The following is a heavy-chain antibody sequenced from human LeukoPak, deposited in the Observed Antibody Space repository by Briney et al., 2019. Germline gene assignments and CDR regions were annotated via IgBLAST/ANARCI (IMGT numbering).Heavy chain of an antibody. V-gene: IGHV3-21*01. J-gene: IGHJ6*04. Sequence: GGSLRLSCAASGFTFSSYSMNWVRQAPGKGLEWVSCISSSSRHIYYADSVKGRFTISRDNAKNSVFLDMDSLRAEDTAVYYCAPPGADPGLPLDVWGNGTTVTVSS. CDR2: ISSSSRHI. D-gene: IGHD1-14*01. CDR1: GFTFSSYS. CDR3: APPGADPGLPLDV.